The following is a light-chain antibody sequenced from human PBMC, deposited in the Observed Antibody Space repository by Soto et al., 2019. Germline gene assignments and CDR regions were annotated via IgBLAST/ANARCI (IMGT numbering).Light chain of an antibody. Sequence: ETVMTQSPATLSVSPGERATLSCRASQSFRGLLAWYQQKPGQAPRLLIFDASNRANGVPARFSGSGSGTDFTLTISSLEPEDFAVYYCQHRSDWPLTFGGGTKVDIK. V-gene: IGKV3-11*01. CDR1: QSFRGL. CDR3: QHRSDWPLT. CDR2: DAS. J-gene: IGKJ4*01.